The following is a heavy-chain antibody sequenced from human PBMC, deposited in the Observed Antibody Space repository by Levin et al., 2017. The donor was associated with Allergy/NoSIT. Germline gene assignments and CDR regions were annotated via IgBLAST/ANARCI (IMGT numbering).Heavy chain of an antibody. J-gene: IGHJ4*02. Sequence: SETLSLTCTVSGGSISSSSYYWGWIRQPPGKGLEWIGSMFYNGISYYNPSLKSRLTIIVDTSKNQLSLNLTSVTAADTAVYYCARQDAAWRPFDYWGQGTLVTVSS. CDR3: ARQDAAWRPFDY. CDR1: GGSISSSSYY. V-gene: IGHV4-39*01. CDR2: MFYNGIS. D-gene: IGHD5-24*01.